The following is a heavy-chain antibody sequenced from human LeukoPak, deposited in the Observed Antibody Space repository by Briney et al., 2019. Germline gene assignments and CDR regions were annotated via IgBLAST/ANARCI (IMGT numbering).Heavy chain of an antibody. CDR3: AREGGYDAFDV. CDR2: ISGGGNTV. V-gene: IGHV3-48*03. CDR1: GFTFSNYE. Sequence: PGGSLRLSCAASGFTFSNYEMNWVRQAPVKGLEWVSYISGGGNTVYYADYVMGRFTISRDNAKNSLYLQMNSLRVEDTAVYYCAREGGYDAFDVWGQGTMVTVSS. D-gene: IGHD5-12*01. J-gene: IGHJ3*01.